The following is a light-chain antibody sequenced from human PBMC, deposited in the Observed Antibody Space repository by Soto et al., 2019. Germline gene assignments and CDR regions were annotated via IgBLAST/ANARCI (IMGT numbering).Light chain of an antibody. CDR3: SSYTSSSTHV. J-gene: IGLJ1*01. Sequence: QSALTKPASVPGSPGQSITISCTGTSSDVGAYTFVSWYQQHPDKVPKLMIFDVSRRPSGVSDRFSGSKSGNTASLTISGLQPEDEADYYCSSYTSSSTHVFGSGTKLTVL. CDR1: SSDVGAYTF. CDR2: DVS. V-gene: IGLV2-14*03.